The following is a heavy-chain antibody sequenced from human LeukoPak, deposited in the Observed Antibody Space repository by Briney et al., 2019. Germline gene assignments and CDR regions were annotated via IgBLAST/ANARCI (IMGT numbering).Heavy chain of an antibody. CDR1: GGSISSSSYY. Sequence: SETLSLTCTVSGGSISSSSYYWAWIRQPPGKGLEWIGSIHYSGSTYYNPSLQSRATISIDTSKNQFSLKLSSVTAADTAVYYCARDVRNYYDSSGYPDYWGQGTLVTVSS. D-gene: IGHD3-22*01. J-gene: IGHJ4*02. V-gene: IGHV4-39*07. CDR2: IHYSGST. CDR3: ARDVRNYYDSSGYPDY.